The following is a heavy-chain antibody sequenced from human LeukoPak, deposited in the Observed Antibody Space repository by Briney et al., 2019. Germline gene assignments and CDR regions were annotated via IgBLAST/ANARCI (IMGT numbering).Heavy chain of an antibody. CDR3: ARTTLLWYFDN. CDR2: ISYRGTP. D-gene: IGHD1-14*01. J-gene: IGHJ4*01. V-gene: IGHV4-39*01. CDR1: GDSINIGSYY. Sequence: SETLSLTCTVSGDSINIGSYYWGWIRQPPGKGLEWIGSISYRGTPSYNPSLRSRVTMSVDTSKNQFSLNLKSVTAADTAVFYCARTTLLWYFDNWGPGALVAVSS.